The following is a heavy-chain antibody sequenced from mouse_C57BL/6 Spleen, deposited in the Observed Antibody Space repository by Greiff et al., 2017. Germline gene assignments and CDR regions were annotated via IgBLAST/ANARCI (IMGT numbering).Heavy chain of an antibody. D-gene: IGHD1-1*01. CDR3: ARDYYGSSYGYAMDY. Sequence: QVQLQQPGAELVKPGASVKMSCKASGYTFSSYWITWVKQRTGQGLEWIGDIFPGSGSTNYNEKFKSKATLTVDTSSSTAYMQLSSLTSEDSAVYDSARDYYGSSYGYAMDYWGQGTSVTVSS. CDR1: GYTFSSYW. J-gene: IGHJ4*01. V-gene: IGHV1-55*01. CDR2: IFPGSGST.